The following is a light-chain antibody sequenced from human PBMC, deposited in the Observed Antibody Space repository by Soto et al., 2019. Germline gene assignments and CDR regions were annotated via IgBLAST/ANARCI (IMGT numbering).Light chain of an antibody. J-gene: IGLJ1*01. CDR3: TSYAGSNNFV. V-gene: IGLV2-8*01. CDR1: SSDVGGYNY. CDR2: GVS. Sequence: QSALTQPPSASGSPGQSVTISCTGTSSDVGGYNYVSWYQQHPGKAPKLMIYGVSKRPSGVPDRFSGSKSGTTASLTVSGLQAEDEADCYCTSYAGSNNFVFGTGTKLTVL.